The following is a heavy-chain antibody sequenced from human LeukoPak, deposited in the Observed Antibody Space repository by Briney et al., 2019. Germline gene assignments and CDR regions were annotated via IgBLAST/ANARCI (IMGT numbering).Heavy chain of an antibody. CDR3: ARGPPHCSGGSCYANWFDP. Sequence: SETLSLTCAVYGGSFSGYYWTWIRQPPGKGLEWIGEINHSGSTNYNPSLKSRVTISVDTSKNQFSLKLSSVTAADTAVYYCARGPPHCSGGSCYANWFDPWGQGTLVTVSS. J-gene: IGHJ5*02. CDR2: INHSGST. CDR1: GGSFSGYY. V-gene: IGHV4-34*01. D-gene: IGHD2-15*01.